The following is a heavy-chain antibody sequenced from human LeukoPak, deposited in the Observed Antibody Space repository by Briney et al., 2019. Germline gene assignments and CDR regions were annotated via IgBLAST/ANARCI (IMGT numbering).Heavy chain of an antibody. V-gene: IGHV4-39*05. J-gene: IGHJ6*02. Sequence: SETPSLTCTVSGGSISSGGYYWSWIRQPPGKGLEWIGEINHSGSTNYNPSLKSRVTISVDTSKNQFSLKLSSVTAADTAVYYCAGLYYGMDVWGQGTTVTVSS. CDR2: INHSGST. CDR3: AGLYYGMDV. CDR1: GGSISSGGYY.